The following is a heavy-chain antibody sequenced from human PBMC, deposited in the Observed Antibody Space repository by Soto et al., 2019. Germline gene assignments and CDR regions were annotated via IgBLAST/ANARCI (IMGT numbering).Heavy chain of an antibody. D-gene: IGHD6-13*01. CDR3: SKDGGNRSSWGGYAFDI. CDR1: GFTFSSYD. CDR2: ISGSGGST. J-gene: IGHJ3*02. Sequence: GGSLRLSCAASGFTFSSYDMSWVRQAPGKGLEWVSAISGSGGSTYYADSVKGRFTISRDNSKNTLYLQMNIMRAEDKAVDFCSKDGGNRSSWGGYAFDIWGQGTMVTVSS. V-gene: IGHV3-23*01.